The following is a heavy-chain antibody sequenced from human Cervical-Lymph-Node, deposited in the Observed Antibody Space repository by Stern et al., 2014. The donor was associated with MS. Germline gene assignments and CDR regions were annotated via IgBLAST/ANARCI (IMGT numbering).Heavy chain of an antibody. CDR2: IRTNTNNYAP. CDR1: GLPFSDAA. D-gene: IGHD5-12*01. J-gene: IGHJ4*02. Sequence: EVQLVESGGGLVQPGESLELSCVGSGLPFSDAAIHWVRQASGRGLEWVGHIRTNTNNYAPAYPASVKGRFIGSRDDSKNKAYLQMNSLKIEDAAIYYCIGHLEWVARRHWGQGTLVTVSS. CDR3: IGHLEWVARRH. V-gene: IGHV3-73*01.